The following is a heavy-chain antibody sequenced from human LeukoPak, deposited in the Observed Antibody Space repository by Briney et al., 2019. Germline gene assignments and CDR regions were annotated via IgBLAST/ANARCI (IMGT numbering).Heavy chain of an antibody. V-gene: IGHV3-21*01. CDR2: ISSSSSYI. CDR1: GYSFTNYW. CDR3: ARSGWPYYFDY. Sequence: GESLKISCKGSGYSFTNYWIGWVRQAPGKGLEWVSSISSSSSYIYYADSVKGRFTISRDNAKNSLYLQMNSLRAEDTAVYYCARSGWPYYFDYWGQGTLVTVSS. D-gene: IGHD6-19*01. J-gene: IGHJ4*02.